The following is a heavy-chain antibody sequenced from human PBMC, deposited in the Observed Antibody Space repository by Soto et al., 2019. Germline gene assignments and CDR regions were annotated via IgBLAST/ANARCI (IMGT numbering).Heavy chain of an antibody. V-gene: IGHV4-59*08. CDR3: ARHRSNWFVDY. J-gene: IGHJ4*02. CDR2: IYYGGST. CDR1: GRSISNFY. D-gene: IGHD6-13*01. Sequence: SETLALTSTVSGRSISNFYWSWIRQPPEKGLEWIGYIYYGGSTNYNPSLKSRVTISIDTSKNQFSLSLTSVTAADTAVYYCARHRSNWFVDYWGQGTLVTVSS.